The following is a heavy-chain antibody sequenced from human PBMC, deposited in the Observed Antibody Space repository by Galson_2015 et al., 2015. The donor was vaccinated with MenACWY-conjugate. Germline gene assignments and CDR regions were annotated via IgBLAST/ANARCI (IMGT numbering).Heavy chain of an antibody. Sequence: SCKASGYTFRVHDINWVRQAPGQGLEWMGWINVYSGNTGYAEKFQGRVTMTADTSTSTAYMELRSLRSDDTAVYFCARETLGSGWYFFDFWGQGTPVTVSS. J-gene: IGHJ4*02. D-gene: IGHD6-19*01. V-gene: IGHV1-18*01. CDR1: GYTFRVHD. CDR2: INVYSGNT. CDR3: ARETLGSGWYFFDF.